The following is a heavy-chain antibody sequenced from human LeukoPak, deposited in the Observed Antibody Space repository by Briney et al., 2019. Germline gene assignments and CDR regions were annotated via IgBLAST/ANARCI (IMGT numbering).Heavy chain of an antibody. D-gene: IGHD2-15*01. CDR1: GFTFSSYA. CDR3: ARAHQVENYYYYGMDV. Sequence: GGSLRLSCAASGFTFSSYAMHWVRQAPGKGLEWVAVIWYDGSNKYYADSVKGRFTISRDNSRNTLYLQTNSLRAEDTAVYYCARAHQVENYYYYGMDVWGKGTTVTVSS. J-gene: IGHJ6*04. V-gene: IGHV3-33*01. CDR2: IWYDGSNK.